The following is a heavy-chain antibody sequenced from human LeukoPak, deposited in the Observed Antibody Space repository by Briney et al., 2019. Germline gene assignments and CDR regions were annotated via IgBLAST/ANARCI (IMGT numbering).Heavy chain of an antibody. CDR1: GFTFSSYW. Sequence: PGGSLRLSCAASGFTFSSYWMSWVRQAPGKGLEWVANIKPDGSEKYYVDSVKGRSTISRDNTKNSLYLQMNSLRSEDTAVYYCARERYGDYVYWGQGTLVTVSS. CDR2: IKPDGSEK. D-gene: IGHD4-17*01. V-gene: IGHV3-7*03. CDR3: ARERYGDYVY. J-gene: IGHJ4*02.